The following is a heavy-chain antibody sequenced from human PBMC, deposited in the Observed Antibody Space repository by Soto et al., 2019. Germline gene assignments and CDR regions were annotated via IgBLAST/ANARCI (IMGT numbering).Heavy chain of an antibody. D-gene: IGHD3-16*01. V-gene: IGHV4-4*07. CDR3: AKGGTYCFDS. CDR2: LYTRGTT. CDR1: GASISNFY. Sequence: SETLSLTCSVSGASISNFYWSWIRQSAGKGLEWIGRLYTRGTTDYNPPLKSRVTMSIDTSKNRVSLSLTPVTAADTAVYYCAKGGTYCFDSWGQGIVVTVSS. J-gene: IGHJ4*02.